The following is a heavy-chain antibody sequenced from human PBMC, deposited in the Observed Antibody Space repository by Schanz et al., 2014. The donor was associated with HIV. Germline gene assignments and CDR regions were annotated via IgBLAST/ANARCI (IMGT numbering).Heavy chain of an antibody. V-gene: IGHV3-9*01. D-gene: IGHD3-10*01. CDR2: ISWNSGSI. CDR1: GFTFDDYA. Sequence: EVQLVESGGGLVQPGRSLRLSCAASGFTFDDYAMHWVRQAPWKGLEWVSGISWNSGSIGYADSVKGRFTISRDNAKNSLYLQMSSLRADDTAVYYCARDSGPGSYWGQGTLVTVSS. J-gene: IGHJ4*02. CDR3: ARDSGPGSY.